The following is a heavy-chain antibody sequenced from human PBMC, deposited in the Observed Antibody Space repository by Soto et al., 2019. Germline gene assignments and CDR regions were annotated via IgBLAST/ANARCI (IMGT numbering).Heavy chain of an antibody. J-gene: IGHJ5*02. CDR2: IIPIFGTA. D-gene: IGHD5-12*01. CDR3: ARARGYTGYANRGRFDP. V-gene: IGHV1-69*06. CDR1: GGALRKNA. Sequence: QVQLVQSGAEVKKPGSSVRVSCKASGGALRKNAITWVRQAPGQGLEWMGEIIPIFGTANYAHKFQGRVSITADKSTNTSDVDLSSLRSGDTAGYYCARARGYTGYANRGRFDPWGQGTLVTVSS.